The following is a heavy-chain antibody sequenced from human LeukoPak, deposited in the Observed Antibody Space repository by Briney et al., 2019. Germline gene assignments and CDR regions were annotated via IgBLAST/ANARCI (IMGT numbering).Heavy chain of an antibody. J-gene: IGHJ4*02. D-gene: IGHD6-13*01. V-gene: IGHV4-34*01. CDR3: ARESYSSRWGGGVDY. CDR1: GGSFSGYY. CDR2: INHSGST. Sequence: SETLSLTCAVYGGSFSGYYWSWIRQPPGKGLEWIGEINHSGSTNYNPSLKSRVTISVDTSKNQFSLKLSSVTAADTAVYYCARESYSSRWGGGVDYWGQGTLVTVSS.